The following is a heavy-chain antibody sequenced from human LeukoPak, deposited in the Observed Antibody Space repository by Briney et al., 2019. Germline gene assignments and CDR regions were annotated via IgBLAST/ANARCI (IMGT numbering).Heavy chain of an antibody. Sequence: GRSLRLSCVDSGFIFSSYALHRLRQAPGKGLEWVAVISADGNEQYYADSVKGRFTMSRDNSKNTLFLQMTSLRTDDTAVYFCARDAPYSGGCCAFDIWGQGTTVIVS. CDR3: ARDAPYSGGCCAFDI. CDR1: GFIFSSYA. D-gene: IGHD6-19*01. CDR2: ISADGNEQ. J-gene: IGHJ3*02. V-gene: IGHV3-30-3*01.